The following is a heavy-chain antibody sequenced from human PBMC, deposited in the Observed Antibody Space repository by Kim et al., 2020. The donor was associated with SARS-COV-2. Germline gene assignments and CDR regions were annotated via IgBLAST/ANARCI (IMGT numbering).Heavy chain of an antibody. Sequence: ASVKVSCKASGYTFTNYYLYWVRQAPGQGLEWMGIINPSSGSTSYAQKFQGRVTMTRDTSTNTVYMELSSLRSDDTAVFYCAVTYDSTPHWGPGTLVTVSS. CDR3: AVTYDSTPH. CDR2: INPSSGST. J-gene: IGHJ4*02. V-gene: IGHV1-46*01. CDR1: GYTFTNYY. D-gene: IGHD3-16*01.